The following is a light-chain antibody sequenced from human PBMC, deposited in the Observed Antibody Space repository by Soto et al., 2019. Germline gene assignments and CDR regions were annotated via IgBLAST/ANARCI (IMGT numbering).Light chain of an antibody. J-gene: IGKJ3*01. V-gene: IGKV3-20*01. CDR3: QQYDGAPLT. CDR2: AAS. Sequence: EIVLTQSPDTLSLSPGERATLFCRASQTLSINSLAWNHQNPGQAPRLRIYAASTRDTGIPDRFNGSGSGTDFALTINRLEPEDFAVYYCQQYDGAPLTFGPGTKVDVK. CDR1: QTLSINS.